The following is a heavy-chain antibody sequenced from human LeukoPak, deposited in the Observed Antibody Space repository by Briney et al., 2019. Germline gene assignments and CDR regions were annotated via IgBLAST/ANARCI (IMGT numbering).Heavy chain of an antibody. CDR1: GFTFGSYG. D-gene: IGHD3-10*01. CDR2: ISYDGSNK. Sequence: GGSLRLSCAASGFTFGSYGMHWVRQAPGKGLEWVAVISYDGSNKYYADSVKGRFTISRDNSKNTLYLQMNSLRAEDTAVYYCAKERIRGPKGRGMDVWGQGTTVTVSS. CDR3: AKERIRGPKGRGMDV. J-gene: IGHJ6*02. V-gene: IGHV3-30*18.